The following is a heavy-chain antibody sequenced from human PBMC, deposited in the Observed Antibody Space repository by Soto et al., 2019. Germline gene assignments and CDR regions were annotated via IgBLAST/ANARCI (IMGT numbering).Heavy chain of an antibody. CDR3: ARDSEVSGPLPDY. CDR1: GFTFSDYY. J-gene: IGHJ4*02. Sequence: SCPASGFTFSDYYMSWIRQAPVKGLEWVSYISSSSSYTNYADSVKGRFTISRDNAKNSLYLQMNSLRAEDTAVYYCARDSEVSGPLPDYWGQGTLVTVSS. V-gene: IGHV3-11*06. CDR2: ISSSSSYT.